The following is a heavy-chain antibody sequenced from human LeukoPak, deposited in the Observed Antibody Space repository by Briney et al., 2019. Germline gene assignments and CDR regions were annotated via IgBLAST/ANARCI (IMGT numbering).Heavy chain of an antibody. D-gene: IGHD4-23*01. V-gene: IGHV3-53*01. Sequence: GGSLRLSCVASGFTFSSYGMYWVRQAPGKGLERVAVIYSGGYTYYADSVKGRFTISRDNSKNTLYLQMNSLRAEDTAVYYCARLKGTVVTRVDYWGQGTLVTVAS. CDR2: IYSGGYT. J-gene: IGHJ4*02. CDR3: ARLKGTVVTRVDY. CDR1: GFTFSSYG.